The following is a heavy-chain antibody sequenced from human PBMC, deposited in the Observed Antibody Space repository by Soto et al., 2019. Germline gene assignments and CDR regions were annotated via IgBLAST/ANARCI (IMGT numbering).Heavy chain of an antibody. CDR2: INAGNGNT. V-gene: IGHV1-3*01. D-gene: IGHD6-25*01. CDR1: GYTFTSYA. CDR3: ARDSDGYYYYGMDV. Sequence: QVQLVQSGAEVKKPGASVKVSCKASGYTFTSYAMHWVRQAPGQRLEWIGWINAGNGNTKYSQKFQGRVTITRDTSASTAYMELSSLRSEDTAVYYCARDSDGYYYYGMDVWGQGTTVTVSS. J-gene: IGHJ6*02.